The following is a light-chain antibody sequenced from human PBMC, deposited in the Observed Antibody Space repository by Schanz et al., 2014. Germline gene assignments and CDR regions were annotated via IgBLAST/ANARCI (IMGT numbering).Light chain of an antibody. Sequence: EIVLTQSPATLSLSPGERATLSCRASQSVSSYLAWYQQKPGQTPRLLIYGASSRATGIPDRFSGSGSGTDFTLTISSLEPEDFAVYYCQQYGVSPLTFGGGTKVEIK. CDR1: QSVSSY. CDR3: QQYGVSPLT. V-gene: IGKV3-20*01. J-gene: IGKJ4*01. CDR2: GAS.